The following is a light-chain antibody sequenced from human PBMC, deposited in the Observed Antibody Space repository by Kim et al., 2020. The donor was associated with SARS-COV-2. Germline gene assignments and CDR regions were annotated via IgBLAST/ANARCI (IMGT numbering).Light chain of an antibody. V-gene: IGKV1-8*01. Sequence: AIRMTQSPASISASIGDKVTITCRASQRVGRYLAWYQQEPGKAPKFLIYDVSTLQTGVPSRFSGSGSGTDFNLTISGLQSDDFATYYCQQHYSFPRTFGQGTKVDIK. CDR2: DVS. J-gene: IGKJ1*01. CDR1: QRVGRY. CDR3: QQHYSFPRT.